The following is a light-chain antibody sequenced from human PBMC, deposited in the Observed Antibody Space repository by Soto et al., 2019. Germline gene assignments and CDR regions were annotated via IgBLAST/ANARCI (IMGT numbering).Light chain of an antibody. CDR2: DAS. J-gene: IGKJ1*01. CDR3: QQRSNWPWT. V-gene: IGKV3-11*01. Sequence: EIVLTQSPATLSLSPGERATLSCRASQSVNTYLAWFQQKPGQAPRLLIYDASHRATGIPARFSGSGSGTDFTLAISSLEPEDFAVYYCQQRSNWPWTFGQGTKVDIK. CDR1: QSVNTY.